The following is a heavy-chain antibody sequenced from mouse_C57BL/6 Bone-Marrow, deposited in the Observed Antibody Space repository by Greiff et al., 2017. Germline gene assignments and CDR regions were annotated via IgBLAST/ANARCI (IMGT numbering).Heavy chain of an antibody. D-gene: IGHD1-2*01. Sequence: VKLQESGAELARPGASVKLSCKASGYTFTSYGISWVKQRTGQGLEWIGEIYPRSGNTYYNEKFKGKATLTADKSSSTAYMELRSLTSEDSAVYFCARSGFYDGGYYFDYWGQGTTLTVSS. CDR1: GYTFTSYG. J-gene: IGHJ2*01. CDR2: IYPRSGNT. V-gene: IGHV1-81*01. CDR3: ARSGFYDGGYYFDY.